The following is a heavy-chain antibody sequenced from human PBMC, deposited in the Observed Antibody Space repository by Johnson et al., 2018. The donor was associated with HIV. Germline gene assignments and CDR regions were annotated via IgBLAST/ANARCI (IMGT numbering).Heavy chain of an antibody. CDR2: ISGSGGST. D-gene: IGHD4-17*01. Sequence: VQLVESGGGLVQPGGSLRLSCAASGFSFSSYAMSWVRQAPEKGLEWVSTISGSGGSTYSADSVKGRFTISRDNAKNSLYLQVNSLRAEDTAVYYCARPYDDYVYGAFDIWGQGTMVTVSS. CDR3: ARPYDDYVYGAFDI. J-gene: IGHJ3*02. V-gene: IGHV3-23*04. CDR1: GFSFSSYA.